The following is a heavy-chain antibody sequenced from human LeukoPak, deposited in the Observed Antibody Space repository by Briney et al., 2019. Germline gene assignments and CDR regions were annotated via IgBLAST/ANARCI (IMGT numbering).Heavy chain of an antibody. Sequence: GGSLRLSCAASGFTFSNAWMSWVRQAPGKGLEWVGRIGSKTDGGTTDYAAPVKGRFTISRDESKNTLYLQMNSLKTEDTAVYYCSRGPVAAYFDYWGQGTLVAVSS. V-gene: IGHV3-15*04. CDR3: SRGPVAAYFDY. CDR1: GFTFSNAW. J-gene: IGHJ4*02. CDR2: IGSKTDGGTT. D-gene: IGHD6-19*01.